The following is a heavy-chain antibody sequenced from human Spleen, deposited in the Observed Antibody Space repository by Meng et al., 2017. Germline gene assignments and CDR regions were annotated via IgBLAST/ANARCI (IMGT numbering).Heavy chain of an antibody. V-gene: IGHV3-74*01. J-gene: IGHJ4*02. CDR3: SKDYTGSDDY. D-gene: IGHD5-12*01. CDR1: GFTFSRYW. CDR2: ITPDGSST. Sequence: EVQLVESGGRLVQSGGSLRLSCAASGFTFSRYWMHWVRQVPGQRLVWVSRITPDGSSTSYADSVKGRFTISRDNAKNTLYLQMTSLRAEDTAVYYCSKDYTGSDDYWGQGTLVTVSS.